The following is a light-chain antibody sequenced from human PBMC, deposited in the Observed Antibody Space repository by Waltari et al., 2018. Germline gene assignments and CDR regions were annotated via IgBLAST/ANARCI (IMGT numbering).Light chain of an antibody. CDR2: GNS. CDR3: QSYDSSLSGSE. V-gene: IGLV1-40*01. Sequence: QSVLTQPPSVSGAPGQRVTISCTGSSSNIGAGYDVHWYQQLPGTAPKHLIYGNSNRPSGVPDRFSGSKSGTSASLAITGLQAEDEADYYCQSYDSSLSGSEFGGGTKLTVL. J-gene: IGLJ2*01. CDR1: SSNIGAGYD.